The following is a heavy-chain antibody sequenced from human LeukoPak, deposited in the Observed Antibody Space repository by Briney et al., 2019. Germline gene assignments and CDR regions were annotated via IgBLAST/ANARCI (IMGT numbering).Heavy chain of an antibody. D-gene: IGHD6-13*01. Sequence: GRSLRLSCAASGFTFSSYGMHWVRQAPRKGLEWVAVIWYDGSNKYYADSVKGRFTISRDNSKNTLYLQMNSLRAEDTAVYYCARDPTGYSSSPKGYWGQGTLVTVSS. CDR1: GFTFSSYG. CDR3: ARDPTGYSSSPKGY. CDR2: IWYDGSNK. V-gene: IGHV3-33*01. J-gene: IGHJ4*02.